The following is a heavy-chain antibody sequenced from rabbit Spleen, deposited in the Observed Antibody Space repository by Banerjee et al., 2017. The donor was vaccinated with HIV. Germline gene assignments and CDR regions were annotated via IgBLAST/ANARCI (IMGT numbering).Heavy chain of an antibody. J-gene: IGHJ6*01. CDR3: ARDTATSFSTYGMDL. Sequence: QSLEESGGGLVQPEGSLTLTCKASGFSFSSNDYMCWVRQAPGKGLEWIACTAGGRSAFTYYASWAKGRFPISKASSTTVTLQMTSLTAADTATYFCARDTATSFSTYGMDLWGPGTLVTVS. CDR2: TAGGRSAFT. V-gene: IGHV1S40*01. CDR1: GFSFSSNDY. D-gene: IGHD1-1*01.